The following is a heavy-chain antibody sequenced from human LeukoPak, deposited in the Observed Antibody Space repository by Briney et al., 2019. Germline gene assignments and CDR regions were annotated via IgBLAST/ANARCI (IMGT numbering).Heavy chain of an antibody. CDR2: ISSNGGST. D-gene: IGHD3-10*01. CDR1: GFTFSMSA. V-gene: IGHV3-64D*09. Sequence: PGGSLRLSCSASGFTFSMSAMXXVRQGPGKGLQYVSAISSNGGSTYYADSVKGRFTISRDNSKNTLHLQMSSLRPEDTAVYYCVGVRWFGGSNWFDPWGQGTLVTVSS. CDR3: VGVRWFGGSNWFDP. J-gene: IGHJ5*02.